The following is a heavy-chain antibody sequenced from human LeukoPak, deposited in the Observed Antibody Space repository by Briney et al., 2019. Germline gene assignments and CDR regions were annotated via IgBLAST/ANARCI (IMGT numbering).Heavy chain of an antibody. V-gene: IGHV7-4-1*02. CDR2: INTNTGNP. CDR3: ARAGLSYAQGDY. J-gene: IGHJ4*02. Sequence: ASVKVSCKASGYTFTSFAMNWVRQAPGQGLEWMGWINTNTGNPAYAQGFTGRFVFSLDTCVTTAYLQISSLEAEDTAVYYCARAGLSYAQGDYWGQGTLVTVSS. D-gene: IGHD3-16*01. CDR1: GYTFTSFA.